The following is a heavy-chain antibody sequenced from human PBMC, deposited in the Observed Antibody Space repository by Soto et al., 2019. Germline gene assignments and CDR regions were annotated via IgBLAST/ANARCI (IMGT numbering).Heavy chain of an antibody. J-gene: IGHJ4*02. CDR3: ARGYGDYVLDY. V-gene: IGHV4-59*08. Sequence: TLSLTCTVSGGSISSYYWSWIRQPPGKGLEWIGYIYYSGSTNYNPSLKSRVTISVDTSKNQFSLKLSSVTAADTAVYYCARGYGDYVLDYWGQGTLVTVSS. CDR2: IYYSGST. CDR1: GGSISSYY. D-gene: IGHD4-17*01.